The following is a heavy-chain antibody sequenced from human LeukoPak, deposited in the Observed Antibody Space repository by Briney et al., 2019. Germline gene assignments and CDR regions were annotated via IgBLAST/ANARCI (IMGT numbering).Heavy chain of an antibody. Sequence: SETLSLTCAVSGGSVGSDTYPWSWIRQPPGKGLEWIGYIYYSGRTYYNPSLKSRVTISVDTSKNQFSLKLTSVTAADTAVYYCARSTYYDSSGYYYTYYFDYWGQGTLVTVSS. D-gene: IGHD3-22*01. J-gene: IGHJ4*02. V-gene: IGHV4-30-4*07. CDR1: GGSVGSDTYP. CDR2: IYYSGRT. CDR3: ARSTYYDSSGYYYTYYFDY.